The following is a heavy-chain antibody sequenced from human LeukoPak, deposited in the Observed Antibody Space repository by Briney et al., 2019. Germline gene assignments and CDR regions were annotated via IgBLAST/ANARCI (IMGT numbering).Heavy chain of an antibody. CDR3: SREDYFGSGSPAH. Sequence: GGSLRLSCAASGFTFSSYWMSWVRQVPGKGLEWVANINQDGSEKHYVDSVKGRFTISRDNANNSLFLQMDSLRAEDTAFYYCSREDYFGSGSPAHWGQGTPVTVSS. V-gene: IGHV3-7*01. D-gene: IGHD3-10*01. CDR2: INQDGSEK. CDR1: GFTFSSYW. J-gene: IGHJ4*02.